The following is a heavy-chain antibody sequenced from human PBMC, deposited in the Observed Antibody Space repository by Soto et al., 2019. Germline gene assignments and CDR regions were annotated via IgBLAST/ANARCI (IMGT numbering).Heavy chain of an antibody. Sequence: EASVKVSCKASGYTFTGYYMHWVRQAPGQGLEWMGWINPNSGGTNYAQKFQGWVTMTRDTSISTAYMELSRLRSDDTAVYYCARSRGNKIFGVVAAGYYGMDVWGQGTTVTVSS. J-gene: IGHJ6*02. D-gene: IGHD3-3*01. CDR3: ARSRGNKIFGVVAAGYYGMDV. V-gene: IGHV1-2*04. CDR2: INPNSGGT. CDR1: GYTFTGYY.